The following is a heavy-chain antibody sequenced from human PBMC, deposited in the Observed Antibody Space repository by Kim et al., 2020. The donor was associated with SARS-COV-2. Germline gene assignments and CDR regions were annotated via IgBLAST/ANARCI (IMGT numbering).Heavy chain of an antibody. CDR2: VYYTGST. CDR3: ARGHFASRGWSNPLDS. V-gene: IGHV4-59*01. CDR1: GVSINDYY. D-gene: IGHD2-15*01. Sequence: SETLSLTCTVFGVSINDYYWSWIRQPPGKGLEWIGYVYYTGSTNYNPSLSSRVTMSPDTSKNQFSLNLNSVTAADTAVYYCARGHFASRGWSNPLDSWGQGILVTVSP. J-gene: IGHJ4*02.